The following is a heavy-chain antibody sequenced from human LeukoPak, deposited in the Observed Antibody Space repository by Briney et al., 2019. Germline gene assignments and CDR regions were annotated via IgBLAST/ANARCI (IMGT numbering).Heavy chain of an antibody. V-gene: IGHV1-46*01. CDR2: INPSGGST. D-gene: IGHD2-2*01. CDR1: GYTFTSYY. Sequence: ASVKVPCKASGYTFTSYYMHWVRQAPGQGLERMGIINPSGGSTSYAQKFQGRVTMTRDTSTSTVYMELSSLRSEDTAVYYCARESKVVPAAGYFDYWGQGTLVTVSS. J-gene: IGHJ4*02. CDR3: ARESKVVPAAGYFDY.